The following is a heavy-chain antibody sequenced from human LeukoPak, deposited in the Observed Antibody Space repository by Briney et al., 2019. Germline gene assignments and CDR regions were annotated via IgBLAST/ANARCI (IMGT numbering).Heavy chain of an antibody. V-gene: IGHV4-59*01. Sequence: SETLSLTCTVSGGSISTYYWSWIRQPPGKGLEWIGYIYYSGSTYYNPSLKSRVTISVDTSKNQFSLKLNGVTAADTAVYYCARNEPLDPFDIWGQGTMVTVSS. J-gene: IGHJ3*02. CDR3: ARNEPLDPFDI. CDR2: IYYSGST. D-gene: IGHD1-1*01. CDR1: GGSISTYY.